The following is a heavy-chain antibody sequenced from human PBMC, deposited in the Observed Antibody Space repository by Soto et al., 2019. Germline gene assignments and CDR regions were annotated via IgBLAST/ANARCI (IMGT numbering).Heavy chain of an antibody. CDR3: ARGEGYYDFWSGYSSRYYYYGMDV. J-gene: IGHJ6*02. CDR1: GFTFSSYA. D-gene: IGHD3-3*01. V-gene: IGHV3-30-3*01. Sequence: GGSLRLSCAASGFTFSSYAMHWVRQAPGKGLEWVAVISYDGSNKYYADSVKGRFTISRDNSKNTLYLQMNSLRAEDTAVYYCARGEGYYDFWSGYSSRYYYYGMDVWGQGTTVTVSS. CDR2: ISYDGSNK.